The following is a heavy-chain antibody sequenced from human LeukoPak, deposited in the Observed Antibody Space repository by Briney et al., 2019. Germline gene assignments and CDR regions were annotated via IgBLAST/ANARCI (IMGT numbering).Heavy chain of an antibody. CDR3: AKVRYWGSAAFDI. Sequence: GGSLRLSCAASGFTFSSYAISWVRQAPGKGLEWVSAISGSGGSTYYADSVKGRFTISRDNSKNTLYLQMNSLRAEDTAVYYCAKVRYWGSAAFDIWGQGKMVTVSS. J-gene: IGHJ3*02. V-gene: IGHV3-23*01. D-gene: IGHD7-27*01. CDR1: GFTFSSYA. CDR2: ISGSGGST.